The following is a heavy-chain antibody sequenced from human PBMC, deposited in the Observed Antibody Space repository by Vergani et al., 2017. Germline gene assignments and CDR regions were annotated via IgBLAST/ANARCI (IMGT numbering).Heavy chain of an antibody. CDR3: ASRSGYDFFDPDYYYYGMDV. V-gene: IGHV5-51*01. D-gene: IGHD5-12*01. CDR1: GYSFTSYW. Sequence: EVQLVQSGAEVKKPGESLKISCKGSGYSFTSYWIGWVRQMPGKGLEWMGIIYPGDSDTRYSPSFQGQVTISADTSISTAYMELSRLRSDDTAVYYCASRSGYDFFDPDYYYYGMDVWGQGTTVTVSS. CDR2: IYPGDSDT. J-gene: IGHJ6*02.